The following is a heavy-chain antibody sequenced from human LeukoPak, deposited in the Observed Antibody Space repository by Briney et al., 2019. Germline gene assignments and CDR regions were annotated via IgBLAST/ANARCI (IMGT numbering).Heavy chain of an antibody. CDR3: ARTANVREYYYYGMDV. V-gene: IGHV3-11*01. CDR2: ISSSGSTI. CDR1: GFTFSDYY. J-gene: IGHJ6*02. Sequence: PGGSLRLSCAASGFTFSDYYMSWIRQAPGKGLEWVSYISSSGSTIYYADSVKGRFTISRDNAKNSLYLQMNSLRAEDTAVYYCARTANVREYYYYGMDVWGQGTTVTVSS.